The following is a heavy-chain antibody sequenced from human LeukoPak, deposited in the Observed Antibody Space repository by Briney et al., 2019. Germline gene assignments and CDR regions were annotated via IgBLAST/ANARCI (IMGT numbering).Heavy chain of an antibody. CDR3: AGGLYGGVFDN. J-gene: IGHJ4*02. CDR1: GFTFSTYA. V-gene: IGHV3-23*01. Sequence: PGGSLRLSCATSGFTFSTYAMSWVRQAPGKGLEWVSVIGGSGGSTYYADSVKGRFTISRDNSKNTLYLQMNSLRVDDTAVYYCAGGLYGGVFDNWGQGTLVTVSS. D-gene: IGHD4/OR15-4a*01. CDR2: IGGSGGST.